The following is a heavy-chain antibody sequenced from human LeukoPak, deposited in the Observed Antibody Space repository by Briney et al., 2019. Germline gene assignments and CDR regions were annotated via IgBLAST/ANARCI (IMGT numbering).Heavy chain of an antibody. Sequence: SETLSLTCAVYGGSFSGYYWSWIRQPPGKGLEWIGEINHSGSTNYNPSLKSRVTISVDTSKNQFSLKLSSVTAADTAVYYCARVYDSSGYYYAYYYYYGMDVWGQGTTVTVSS. V-gene: IGHV4-34*01. CDR2: INHSGST. J-gene: IGHJ6*02. CDR1: GGSFSGYY. D-gene: IGHD3-22*01. CDR3: ARVYDSSGYYYAYYYYYGMDV.